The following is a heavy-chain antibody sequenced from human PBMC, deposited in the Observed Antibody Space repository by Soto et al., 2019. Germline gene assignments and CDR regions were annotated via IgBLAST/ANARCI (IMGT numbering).Heavy chain of an antibody. J-gene: IGHJ6*02. CDR1: GFTFSNYW. CDR2: INGEGGRT. CDR3: ARAATKGAYGLDV. Sequence: DVQLVESGGGLIEPGGSLRLACTASGFTFSNYWMHWVRQVPGKGLVWVSRINGEGGRTRNADSVKGRVSISRDNDKNTLYLQMNILRAEDTAQYYCARAATKGAYGLDVWGQGTTVIVSS. V-gene: IGHV3-74*01.